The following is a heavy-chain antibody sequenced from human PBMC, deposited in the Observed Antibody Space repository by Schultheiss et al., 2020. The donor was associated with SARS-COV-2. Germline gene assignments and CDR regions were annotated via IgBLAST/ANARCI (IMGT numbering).Heavy chain of an antibody. D-gene: IGHD1-7*01. CDR3: ARAGYNWNSERHYYGMDV. J-gene: IGHJ6*02. CDR2: ISYDGSNK. Sequence: GKSLKISCAASGFTFSSYGMHWVRQAPGKGLEWVAVISYDGSNKYYADSVKGRFTISRDNSKNTLYLQMNSLRVEDTAVYYCARAGYNWNSERHYYGMDVWGQGTTVTVSS. V-gene: IGHV3-33*05. CDR1: GFTFSSYG.